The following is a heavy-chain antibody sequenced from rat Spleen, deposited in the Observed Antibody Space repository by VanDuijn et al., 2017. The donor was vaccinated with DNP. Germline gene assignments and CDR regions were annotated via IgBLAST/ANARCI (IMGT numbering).Heavy chain of an antibody. CDR3: ATTHYYDGWFPFDY. CDR1: GFIFSDFY. Sequence: EVQLVESDGGLVQPGRSLKLSCAASGFIFSDFYMAWVRQAPTKGLEWVATIGYDGFTTYYRDSVKGRFTISRDNGKNTLYLQMDSLRSEDTATYYCATTHYYDGWFPFDYWGQGVMVTVSS. D-gene: IGHD1-12*02. J-gene: IGHJ2*01. CDR2: IGYDGFTT. V-gene: IGHV5-29*01.